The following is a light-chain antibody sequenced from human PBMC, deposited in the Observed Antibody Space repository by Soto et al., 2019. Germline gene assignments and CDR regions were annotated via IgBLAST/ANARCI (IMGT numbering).Light chain of an antibody. J-gene: IGKJ5*01. CDR1: QSIRTN. Sequence: EIVMTQSPATLSVPPGERATLSCRASQSIRTNLGWYQQKPGQAPRLLIYGASTRATGVPARFSGSGSGTEFTLTISSLQSEDSAVYYCQQYNNWPPFTFGQGTRLEIK. CDR3: QQYNNWPPFT. V-gene: IGKV3-15*01. CDR2: GAS.